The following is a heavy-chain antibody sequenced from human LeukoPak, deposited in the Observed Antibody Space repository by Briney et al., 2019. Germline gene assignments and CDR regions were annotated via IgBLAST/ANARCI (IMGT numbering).Heavy chain of an antibody. V-gene: IGHV4-30-4*01. Sequence: NASETLSLTCTVSGGSISSGDYYWRWIRQPPGRGLEWIGYIYYSGSTYYNPSLKSRVTISVDTSKNQFSLKLSSVTAADTAVYYCAISGSGAFDIWGQGTMVTVSS. J-gene: IGHJ3*02. CDR2: IYYSGST. CDR1: GGSISSGDYY. D-gene: IGHD3-22*01. CDR3: AISGSGAFDI.